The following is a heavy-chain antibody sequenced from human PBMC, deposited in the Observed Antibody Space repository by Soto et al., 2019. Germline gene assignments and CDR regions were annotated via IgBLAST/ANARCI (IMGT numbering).Heavy chain of an antibody. CDR3: ARIDIVAVPTAHPLGSPFDI. CDR1: GFTFSIYA. D-gene: IGHD2-2*01. CDR2: ISGSGGTT. J-gene: IGHJ3*02. V-gene: IGHV3-23*01. Sequence: GGSLRLSCAASGFTFSIYAMSWVRQAPGKGLEWVSAISGSGGTTYYADSVKGRFTISRDNSKKALYLQMNSLRGEDTAIYYCARIDIVAVPTAHPLGSPFDIWGQGTMVTVSS.